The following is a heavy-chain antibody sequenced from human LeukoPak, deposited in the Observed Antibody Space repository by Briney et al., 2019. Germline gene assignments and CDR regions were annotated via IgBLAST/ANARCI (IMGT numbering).Heavy chain of an antibody. V-gene: IGHV6-1*01. J-gene: IGHJ3*02. D-gene: IGHD3-10*01. CDR2: TYYRSKWYN. CDR3: ARGPLRGFAFDI. Sequence: PSLPFSIFGGSVSCNSSAWDWIRQSPSRGLEWLGRTYYRSKWYNDYAVSVKSRITINPDTSKNQSSLQLNSVTPEDTAVYYCARGPLRGFAFDIWGQGTMVTVSS. CDR1: GGSVSCNSSA.